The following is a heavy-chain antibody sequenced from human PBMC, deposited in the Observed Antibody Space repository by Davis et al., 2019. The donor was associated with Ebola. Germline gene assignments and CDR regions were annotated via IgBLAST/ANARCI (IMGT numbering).Heavy chain of an antibody. D-gene: IGHD5-24*01. J-gene: IGHJ5*02. CDR1: GGFISSGGYY. CDR2: IYYSGST. CDR3: ARIRWLHSRFDP. Sequence: MPSETLSLTCSVAGGFISSGGYYWSWIRQHPGKGLEWIGYIYYSGSTYYNPSLKSRVTISVDTSKNQFSLKLSSVTAADTAVYYCARIRWLHSRFDPWGQGTLVTVSS. V-gene: IGHV4-31*03.